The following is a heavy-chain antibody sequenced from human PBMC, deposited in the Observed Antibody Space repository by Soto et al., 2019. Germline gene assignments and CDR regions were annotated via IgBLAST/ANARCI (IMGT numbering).Heavy chain of an antibody. D-gene: IGHD2-21*02. CDR3: ARDRGGDYFPYYYSDGMDV. J-gene: IGHJ6*02. V-gene: IGHV4-59*01. Sequence: QVQLQESGPGLVKPSETLSLTCTVSGGSISSYYWSWIRQPPGKGLEWVGYIYYSGSTNYNPSLKSRVTISVDTSKNQFSLKLSSVTAADTAVYYCARDRGGDYFPYYYSDGMDVWGQGTTVTVSS. CDR2: IYYSGST. CDR1: GGSISSYY.